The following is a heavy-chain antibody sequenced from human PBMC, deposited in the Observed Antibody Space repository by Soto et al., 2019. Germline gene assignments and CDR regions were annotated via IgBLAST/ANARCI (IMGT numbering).Heavy chain of an antibody. J-gene: IGHJ4*02. CDR1: GFKVGSSY. CDR3: ATDSPNVGIGYFDS. CDR2: IVSGGST. V-gene: IGHV3-53*01. D-gene: IGHD1-26*01. Sequence: EVQVVESGGDLIQPGGSLRLSCAASGFKVGSSYVTWVRQAPGKGLEWVSVIVSGGSTHYADSVTGRFTVSRDVSNNTVYPHISSQRAEDTAVYFCATDSPNVGIGYFDSWGLGTLVTVSS.